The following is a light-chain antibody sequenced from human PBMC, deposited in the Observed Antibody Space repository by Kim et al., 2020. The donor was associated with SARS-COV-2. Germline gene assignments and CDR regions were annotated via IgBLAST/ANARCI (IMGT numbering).Light chain of an antibody. J-gene: IGLJ2*01. Sequence: GQKVTISCSGSSSNIGTNDVSWHQQIPGTAPKLLIYDNSKRPSGIPDRFSGSKSGTSATLGITGLQTGDEADYYCGTWDNSLSAVVFGGGTQLTVL. CDR2: DNS. CDR3: GTWDNSLSAVV. CDR1: SSNIGTND. V-gene: IGLV1-51*01.